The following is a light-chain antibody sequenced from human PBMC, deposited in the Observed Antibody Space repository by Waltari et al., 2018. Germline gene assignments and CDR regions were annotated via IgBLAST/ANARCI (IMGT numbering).Light chain of an antibody. J-gene: IGKJ2*01. Sequence: EIVLTQSPGTLSLSPGERATLSCRAIQSLSSSYLAWYQQKPGQAPRPLIYGASSRATGIPDRFSGSGSGTDFTLTITSLEPEDFAGYSCQQYGSSPPTFGQGTKLEIK. CDR3: QQYGSSPPT. CDR1: QSLSSSY. V-gene: IGKV3-20*01. CDR2: GAS.